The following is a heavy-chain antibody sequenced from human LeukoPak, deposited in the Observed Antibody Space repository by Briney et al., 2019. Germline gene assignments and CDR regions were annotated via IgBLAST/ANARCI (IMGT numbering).Heavy chain of an antibody. CDR1: GYTFSGYY. D-gene: IGHD1-26*01. CDR3: ARDHAWELLPGAFDI. J-gene: IGHJ3*02. V-gene: IGHV1-2*02. Sequence: GASLKVSCKASGYTFSGYYMHWVRQAPGQGLEWMGWINPNSGGTNYAQKFQGRVTITADKSTSTAYMELSSLRSEDTAVYYCARDHAWELLPGAFDIWGQGTMVTVSS. CDR2: INPNSGGT.